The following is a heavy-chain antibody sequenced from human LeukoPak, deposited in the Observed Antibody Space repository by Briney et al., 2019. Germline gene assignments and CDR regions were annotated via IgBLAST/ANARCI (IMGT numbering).Heavy chain of an antibody. CDR2: IKQDGSEK. V-gene: IGHV3-7*03. CDR1: GFTFSSYW. CDR3: AKVGNWKYGHHDY. J-gene: IGHJ4*02. Sequence: GGSLRLSCAASGFTFSSYWMSWVRQAPGKGLEWVANIKQDGSEKYYVDSVKGRFTISRDNAKNSLYLQMNSLRAEDTAVYYCAKVGNWKYGHHDYWGQGTLVTVSS. D-gene: IGHD1-7*01.